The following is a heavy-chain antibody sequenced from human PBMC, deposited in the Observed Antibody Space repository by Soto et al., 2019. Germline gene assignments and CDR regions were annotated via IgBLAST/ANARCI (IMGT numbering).Heavy chain of an antibody. J-gene: IGHJ4*02. CDR1: GYTFTSYG. Sequence: ASVKVSCKASGYTFTSYGISWVRQAPGQGLEWMGWISAYNGNTNYAQKLQGRVTMTTDTSTSTAYMELRSLRSDDTAVYYCAATYYYDSSCYYPPDYWGQGTLVTVSS. CDR2: ISAYNGNT. CDR3: AATYYYDSSCYYPPDY. V-gene: IGHV1-18*01. D-gene: IGHD3-22*01.